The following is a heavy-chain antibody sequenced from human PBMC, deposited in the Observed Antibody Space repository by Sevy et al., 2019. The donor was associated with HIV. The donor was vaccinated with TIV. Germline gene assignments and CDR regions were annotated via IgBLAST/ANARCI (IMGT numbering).Heavy chain of an antibody. D-gene: IGHD3-22*01. CDR2: ISYDGSNK. J-gene: IGHJ6*02. CDR3: SKDLYDSSGYHDFYYYYGIDV. CDR1: GFTFSSYG. Sequence: GGSLRLSCAASGFTFSSYGMHWVRQAPGKGLEWVAVISYDGSNKYYADSVKGRLTISRVNSKNTLYLEMNSLRAEDTAVYYCSKDLYDSSGYHDFYYYYGIDVRGQGTTVTVSS. V-gene: IGHV3-30*18.